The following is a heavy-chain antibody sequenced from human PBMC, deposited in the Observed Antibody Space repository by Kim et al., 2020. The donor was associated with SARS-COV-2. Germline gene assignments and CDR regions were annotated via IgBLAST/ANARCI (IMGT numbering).Heavy chain of an antibody. J-gene: IGHJ5*02. V-gene: IGHV3-23*01. Sequence: GGSLRLSCAASGFSFSSYAMTWVRQAPGKGLEWVSTISGGGTSTYYADSVKGRFTISRDNSKNTLYLQMNSLRAEDTAAYYCAKLGPGFGEGVLKNNYFDPWGQGTLVTVSS. D-gene: IGHD3-10*01. CDR1: GFSFSSYA. CDR3: AKLGPGFGEGVLKNNYFDP. CDR2: ISGGGTST.